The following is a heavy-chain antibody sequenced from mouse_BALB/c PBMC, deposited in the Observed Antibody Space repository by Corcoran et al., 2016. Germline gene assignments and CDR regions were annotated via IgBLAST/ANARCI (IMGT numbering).Heavy chain of an antibody. Sequence: EVQLQQSGAELVKPGASVKLSCTASGFNIKDTYMHWVKQRPEQGLEWIGRIDPANGNTKYDPKFQGKATITAYTSSNTAYLQLSSLTSEDTAVYYCAREGVSYGNYESWFAYWGQGTLVTVSA. V-gene: IGHV14-3*02. D-gene: IGHD2-1*01. CDR2: IDPANGNT. J-gene: IGHJ3*01. CDR3: AREGVSYGNYESWFAY. CDR1: GFNIKDTY.